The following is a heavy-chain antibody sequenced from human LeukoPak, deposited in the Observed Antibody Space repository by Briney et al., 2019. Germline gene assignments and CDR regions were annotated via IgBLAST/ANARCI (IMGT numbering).Heavy chain of an antibody. D-gene: IGHD6-6*01. CDR2: ISGSGGST. Sequence: GSLRLSCAASGFTFSSYAMSWVRQAPGEGLEWVSAISGSGGSTYYADSVKGRFTISRDNSKNTLYLQMNSLRAEDTAVYYCAKDRNSVGSSYNYWGQGTLVTVSS. CDR3: AKDRNSVGSSYNY. V-gene: IGHV3-23*01. CDR1: GFTFSSYA. J-gene: IGHJ4*02.